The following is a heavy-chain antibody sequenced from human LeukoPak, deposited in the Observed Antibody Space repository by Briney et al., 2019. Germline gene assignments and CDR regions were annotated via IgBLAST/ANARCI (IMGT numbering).Heavy chain of an antibody. D-gene: IGHD3-3*01. Sequence: PGGSLRLSCAASGFTFSSYAMSWVRHAPGKGLEWVSAISGSGGSTYYADSVKGRFTISRDNSKNTLYLQMNSLRAEDTAVYYCAKFTYDFWSGYYISGYFDYWGQGALVTVSS. CDR3: AKFTYDFWSGYYISGYFDY. CDR1: GFTFSSYA. V-gene: IGHV3-23*01. CDR2: ISGSGGST. J-gene: IGHJ4*02.